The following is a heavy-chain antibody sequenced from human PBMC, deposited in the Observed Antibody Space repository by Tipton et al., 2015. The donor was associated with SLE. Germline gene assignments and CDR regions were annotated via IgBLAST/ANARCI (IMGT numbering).Heavy chain of an antibody. CDR3: ARHKLGFSWSYFDS. V-gene: IGHV4-38-2*01. Sequence: TLSLTCAVYGGSFSGYYWGWIRQPPGKGLEWIGSIYHSGSTYYNPSLKSRVTTSMDTSKNQFSLQMISVTAADTALYYCARHKLGFSWSYFDSWGQGTLVTVSS. CDR1: GGSFSGYY. CDR2: IYHSGST. J-gene: IGHJ4*02. D-gene: IGHD3-3*01.